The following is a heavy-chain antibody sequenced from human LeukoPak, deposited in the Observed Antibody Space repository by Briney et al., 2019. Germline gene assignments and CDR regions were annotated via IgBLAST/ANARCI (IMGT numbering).Heavy chain of an antibody. Sequence: GGSLRLSCAAPGFTFSSYSMNWVRQAPGKGLEWVSSISSSSSYIYYADSVKGRFTISRDNAKNSLYLQMNSLRAEDTAVYYCARGLLAYCGGDCLIFDYWGQGTLVTVSS. D-gene: IGHD2-21*01. CDR2: ISSSSSYI. CDR1: GFTFSSYS. J-gene: IGHJ4*02. V-gene: IGHV3-21*01. CDR3: ARGLLAYCGGDCLIFDY.